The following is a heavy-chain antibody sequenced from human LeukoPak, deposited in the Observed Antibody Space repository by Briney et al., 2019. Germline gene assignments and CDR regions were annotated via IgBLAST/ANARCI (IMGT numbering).Heavy chain of an antibody. CDR2: ISGSGGST. J-gene: IGHJ4*02. CDR1: GFTFSSYA. D-gene: IGHD3-22*01. CDR3: AKRTRITMIVVAAYFDY. Sequence: PGGSLRLPCAASGFTFSSYAMSWVRQAPGKGLEWVSAISGSGGSTYYADSVKGRFTISRDNSKNTLYLQMNSLRAEDTAVYYCAKRTRITMIVVAAYFDYWGQGTLVTVSS. V-gene: IGHV3-23*01.